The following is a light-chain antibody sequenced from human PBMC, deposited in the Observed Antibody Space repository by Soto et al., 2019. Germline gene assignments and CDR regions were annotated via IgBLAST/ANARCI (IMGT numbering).Light chain of an antibody. CDR2: TAS. CDR3: QHRHSYPIT. CDR1: QGIYNF. J-gene: IGKJ5*01. Sequence: DIQLTQSPSFLSASVGDRVTITCRASQGIYNFLAWYQQKPGKAPKLLIHTASTLQSGVPSRFSGSGSRTEFTLTISSLQPEDFATYYCQHRHSYPITFGQGTRLEIK. V-gene: IGKV1-9*01.